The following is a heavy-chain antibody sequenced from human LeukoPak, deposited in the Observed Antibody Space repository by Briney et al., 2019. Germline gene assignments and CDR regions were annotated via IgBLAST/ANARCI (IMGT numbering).Heavy chain of an antibody. V-gene: IGHV3-74*01. CDR3: ARLSLIRGVTVDY. D-gene: IGHD3-10*01. Sequence: GGSLRLSCAASGFTFSTHWMHWVRQAPGKGLVWVSRINSDGSSTNYADSVKGRFTISRDNAKNTLYLQMNSLRAEDTAVYYCARLSLIRGVTVDYWGQGTLVTVSS. CDR2: INSDGSST. J-gene: IGHJ4*02. CDR1: GFTFSTHW.